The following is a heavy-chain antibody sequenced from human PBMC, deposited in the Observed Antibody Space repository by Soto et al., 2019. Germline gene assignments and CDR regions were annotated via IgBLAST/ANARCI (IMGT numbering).Heavy chain of an antibody. CDR2: INHSGST. CDR3: ARGLTAIAAAGTASWFDP. V-gene: IGHV4-34*01. J-gene: IGHJ5*02. D-gene: IGHD6-13*01. CDR1: GESFSGYY. Sequence: PPETLSPTCAVYGESFSGYYWSWIRQPPGKGLEWIGEINHSGSTNYNPSLKSRVTISVDTSKNQFSLKLSSVTAADTAVYYCARGLTAIAAAGTASWFDPWGQGTLVTVSS.